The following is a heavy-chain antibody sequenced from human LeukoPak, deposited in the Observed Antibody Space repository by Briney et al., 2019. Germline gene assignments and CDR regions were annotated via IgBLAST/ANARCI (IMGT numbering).Heavy chain of an antibody. Sequence: PGGSLRFSCAASGFTFSSYWMSWVRQAPGKGLEWVAKIKQDGSEKYYVDSVKGRFTISRDNAKNSLYLQMNSLRAEDTAVYYCAREYDFWSGYGWDYWGQGTLVTVSS. CDR2: IKQDGSEK. D-gene: IGHD3-3*01. CDR3: AREYDFWSGYGWDY. V-gene: IGHV3-7*01. J-gene: IGHJ4*02. CDR1: GFTFSSYW.